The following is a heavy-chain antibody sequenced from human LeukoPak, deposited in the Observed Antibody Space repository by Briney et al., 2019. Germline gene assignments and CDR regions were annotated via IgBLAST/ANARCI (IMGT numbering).Heavy chain of an antibody. Sequence: SVKVSCKASGYSFNGHYVHWVRQAPGQGLEWMGGIIPIFGTANYAQKFQGRVTITADKSTSTAYMELSSLRSEDTDVYYCARGGIYDSSGYPIDYWGQGTLVTVSS. V-gene: IGHV1-69*06. D-gene: IGHD3-22*01. CDR1: GYSFNGHY. J-gene: IGHJ4*02. CDR3: ARGGIYDSSGYPIDY. CDR2: IIPIFGTA.